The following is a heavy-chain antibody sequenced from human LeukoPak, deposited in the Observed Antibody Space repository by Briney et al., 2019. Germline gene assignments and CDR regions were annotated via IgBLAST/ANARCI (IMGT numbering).Heavy chain of an antibody. CDR1: GGSFSGYC. D-gene: IGHD2-2*01. J-gene: IGHJ4*02. CDR3: ARGSTYDIVVVPAAKPFDY. Sequence: SETLSLTCAVYGGSFSGYCWSWIRQPPGKGLEWIGEINHSGSTNYNPSLKSRVTISVDTSKNQFSLKLSSVTAADTAVYYCARGSTYDIVVVPAAKPFDYWGQGTLVTVSS. CDR2: INHSGST. V-gene: IGHV4-34*01.